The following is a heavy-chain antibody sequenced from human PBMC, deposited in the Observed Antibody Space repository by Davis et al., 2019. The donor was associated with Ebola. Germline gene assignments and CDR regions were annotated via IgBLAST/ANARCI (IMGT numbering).Heavy chain of an antibody. D-gene: IGHD6-6*01. CDR3: ARHLVVGIATRWFDP. V-gene: IGHV4-61*08. Sequence: MPSETLSLTCTVSGGSISSGGYYWSWIRQPPGKGLEWIGNIYYSGSTNYNPSLKSRVTISVDTSKNQFSLKLSSVTAADTAVYYCARHLVVGIATRWFDPWGQGTLVTVSS. CDR2: IYYSGST. J-gene: IGHJ5*02. CDR1: GGSISSGGYY.